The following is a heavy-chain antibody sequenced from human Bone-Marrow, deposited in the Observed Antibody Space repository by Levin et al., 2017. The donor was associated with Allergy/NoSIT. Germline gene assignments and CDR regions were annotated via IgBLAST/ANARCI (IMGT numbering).Heavy chain of an antibody. CDR1: GGSISSSNW. Sequence: SCAVSGGSISSSNWWSWVRQPPGKGLEWIGEIYHSGSTNYNPSLKSRVTISVDKSKNQFSLKLSSVTAADTAVYYCARVMVVAATAQGFDYWGQGTLVTVSS. CDR3: ARVMVVAATAQGFDY. CDR2: IYHSGST. J-gene: IGHJ4*02. V-gene: IGHV4-4*02. D-gene: IGHD2-15*01.